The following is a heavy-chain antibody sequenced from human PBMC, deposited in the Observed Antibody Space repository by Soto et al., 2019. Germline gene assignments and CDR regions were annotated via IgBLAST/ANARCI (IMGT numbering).Heavy chain of an antibody. D-gene: IGHD6-19*01. J-gene: IGHJ6*03. Sequence: GASVKVSCKASGYTFTSYGISWVRQAPGPGLEWMGWISAYNGNTNYAQKLQGRVTMTKDTSTNTAYMELSSLRSEDTAVYYCASRSSGWFNYYYYMDVWGKGTTVTVSS. V-gene: IGHV1-18*01. CDR2: ISAYNGNT. CDR3: ASRSSGWFNYYYYMDV. CDR1: GYTFTSYG.